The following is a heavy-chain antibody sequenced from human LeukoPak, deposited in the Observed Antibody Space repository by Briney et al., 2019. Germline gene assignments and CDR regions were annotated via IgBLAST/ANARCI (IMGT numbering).Heavy chain of an antibody. CDR1: GFTFSSYA. CDR2: ISAGGISK. V-gene: IGHV3-23*01. Sequence: GGSLRLSCAASGFTFSSYAMSWVRQAPGKGLEWVSSISAGGISKYYADSVKGRFSISRDNSRNTLYLQMNSLRSEDTAIYYCAKDPGFDYWGQGALVTVSS. J-gene: IGHJ4*02. CDR3: AKDPGFDY.